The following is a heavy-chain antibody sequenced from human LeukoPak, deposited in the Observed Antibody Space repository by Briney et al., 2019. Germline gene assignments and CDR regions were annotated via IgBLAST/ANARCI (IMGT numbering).Heavy chain of an antibody. V-gene: IGHV3-30-3*01. J-gene: IGHJ4*02. CDR1: GFTLSSYA. Sequence: GGSLRLSCAASGFTLSSYAMHWVRQAPGKGLEWVAVISYDGSNKYYADSVKGRFTISRDNSKNTLYLQMNSVRAEDTAVYYCASALYYYDSSGYQKAFDYWGQGTLVTVSS. CDR3: ASALYYYDSSGYQKAFDY. D-gene: IGHD3-22*01. CDR2: ISYDGSNK.